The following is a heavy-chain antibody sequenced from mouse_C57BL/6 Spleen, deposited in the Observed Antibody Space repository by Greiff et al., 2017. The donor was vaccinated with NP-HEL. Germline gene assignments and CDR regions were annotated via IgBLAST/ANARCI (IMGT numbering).Heavy chain of an antibody. V-gene: IGHV1-64*01. CDR1: GYTFTSYW. CDR2: IHPNSGST. Sequence: QVQLKQPGAELVKPGASVKLSCKASGYTFTSYWMHWVKQRPGQGLEWIGMIHPNSGSTNYNEKFKSKATLTVDKSSSTAYMQLSSLTSEDSAVYYCARGLDWDSAYWGQGTLVTVSA. J-gene: IGHJ3*01. D-gene: IGHD4-1*01. CDR3: ARGLDWDSAY.